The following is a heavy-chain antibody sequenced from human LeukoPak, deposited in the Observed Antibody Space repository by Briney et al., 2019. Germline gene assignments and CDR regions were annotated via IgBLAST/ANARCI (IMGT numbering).Heavy chain of an antibody. D-gene: IGHD3-10*01. CDR3: ARGEPYYYGSGSPFDY. Sequence: ASVTVSCKASGYTFTSYGISWVRQAPGQGLEWMGWISAYNGNTNYAQKLQGRVTMTTDTSTSTAYMELRSLRSDDTAVYYCARGEPYYYGSGSPFDYWGQGTLVTVSS. V-gene: IGHV1-18*01. CDR1: GYTFTSYG. CDR2: ISAYNGNT. J-gene: IGHJ4*02.